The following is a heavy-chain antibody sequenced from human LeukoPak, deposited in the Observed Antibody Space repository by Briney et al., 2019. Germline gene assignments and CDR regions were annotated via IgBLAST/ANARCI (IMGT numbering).Heavy chain of an antibody. V-gene: IGHV3-23*01. CDR3: AKCGFDHSSGWTDFDY. CDR1: GFTFSSYG. D-gene: IGHD6-19*01. J-gene: IGHJ4*02. Sequence: PGGSLRLSCAASGFTFSSYGMSWVRQAPGEGLEWVSAISGSGGSTYYADSVKGRFTISRDNSKNTLYLQMNSLRAEDTAVYYRAKCGFDHSSGWTDFDYWGQGTLVTVSS. CDR2: ISGSGGST.